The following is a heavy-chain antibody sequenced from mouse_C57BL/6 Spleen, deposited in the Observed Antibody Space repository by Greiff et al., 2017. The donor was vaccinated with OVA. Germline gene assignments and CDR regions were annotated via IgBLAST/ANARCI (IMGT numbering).Heavy chain of an antibody. CDR1: GYTFTEYT. Sequence: QVHVKQSGAELVKPGASVKLSCKASGYTFTEYTIHWVKQRSGQGLEWIGWFYPGSGSIKYNEKFKDKATLTADKSSSTVYMELSRLTSEDSAVYFCARHEDPLLDSSGYCFDYWGQGTTLTVSS. CDR2: FYPGSGSI. D-gene: IGHD3-2*02. V-gene: IGHV1-62-2*01. J-gene: IGHJ2*01. CDR3: ARHEDPLLDSSGYCFDY.